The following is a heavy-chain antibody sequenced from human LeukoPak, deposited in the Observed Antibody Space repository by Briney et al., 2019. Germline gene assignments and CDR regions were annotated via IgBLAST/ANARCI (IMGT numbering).Heavy chain of an antibody. V-gene: IGHV1-2*02. J-gene: IGHJ4*02. CDR3: ARGHGRYSSGFLGY. D-gene: IGHD6-19*01. Sequence: ASVKVSCKASGYTFTGYYMHWVRQAPGQGLEWMGWINPDTGGTNYAQKFQGRVTMTRDTSISTAYMELSRLRSDDTAVYYCARGHGRYSSGFLGYWGQGTLVTVSS. CDR1: GYTFTGYY. CDR2: INPDTGGT.